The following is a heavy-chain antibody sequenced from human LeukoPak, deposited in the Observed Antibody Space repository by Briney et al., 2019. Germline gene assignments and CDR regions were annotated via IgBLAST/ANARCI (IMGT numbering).Heavy chain of an antibody. J-gene: IGHJ4*02. CDR3: ARGSVITCGGIPVMSLQ. V-gene: IGHV3-21*06. Sequence: GGSLRLSCAASGFTFSSYSMNWVRQAPGKGLEWVSSISTNINYMYYADSVKGRFTISRGNARNTLFLHMNSLRVEDTAVYYCARGSVITCGGIPVMSLQWGRGTMVTVSS. CDR1: GFTFSSYS. CDR2: ISTNINYM. D-gene: IGHD3-16*01.